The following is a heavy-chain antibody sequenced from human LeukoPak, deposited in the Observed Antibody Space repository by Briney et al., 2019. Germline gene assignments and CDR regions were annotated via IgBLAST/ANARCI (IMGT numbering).Heavy chain of an antibody. V-gene: IGHV5-51*01. CDR3: ARHSYTAPDVYFDY. J-gene: IGHJ4*02. Sequence: GESLKISCKGSGYRFTSYWIGWVRQMPGKGLEWMGIYYPGDSDSRYGPSFQGQVTMSADKSISTAYLQWSSLKASDTAMYYCARHSYTAPDVYFDYWGQGTLVTVSS. CDR2: YYPGDSDS. D-gene: IGHD5-18*01. CDR1: GYRFTSYW.